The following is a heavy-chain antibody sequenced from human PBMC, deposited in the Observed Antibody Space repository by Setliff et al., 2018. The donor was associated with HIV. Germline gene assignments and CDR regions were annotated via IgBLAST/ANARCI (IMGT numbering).Heavy chain of an antibody. CDR2: IWYDGSNK. CDR3: AKDSSGGDRKASAFDI. J-gene: IGHJ3*02. Sequence: PGGSLRLSCAASGFIFSSFGMHWVRQAPGMGLEWVAVIWYDGSNKKYEESVKGRFTISRDNSKNTLYLQMDSLRAEDTAVYYCAKDSSGGDRKASAFDIWGQGTLVTVSS. CDR1: GFIFSSFG. V-gene: IGHV3-33*06. D-gene: IGHD2-21*02.